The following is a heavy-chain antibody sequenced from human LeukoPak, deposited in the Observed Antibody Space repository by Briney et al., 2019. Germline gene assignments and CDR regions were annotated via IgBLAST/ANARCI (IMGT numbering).Heavy chain of an antibody. CDR2: IWYDGSNK. D-gene: IGHD2-2*01. V-gene: IGHV3-33*01. Sequence: PGGSLRLSCAASGFTFSSYGMHWVRQAPGKGLEGVAVIWYDGSNKYYADSVKGRFTISRDNSKNTLYLQMNSLRAEDTAVYYCARDYCSSTSCYVDYWGQGTLVTVSS. CDR3: ARDYCSSTSCYVDY. CDR1: GFTFSSYG. J-gene: IGHJ4*02.